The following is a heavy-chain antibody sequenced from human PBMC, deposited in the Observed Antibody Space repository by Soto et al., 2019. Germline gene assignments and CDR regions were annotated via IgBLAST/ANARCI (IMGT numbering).Heavy chain of an antibody. D-gene: IGHD1-7*01. V-gene: IGHV3-21*01. Sequence: KAGGSLRLSCPASGFTFSSYSMNWVRKPPGKGLEWVSSISYSSSDIYFADSVKGRFTMSRVNAENSLFLQMNSLRVEDTAVYYCARGYRISGSTRLGYYYYGMDVWGQGTTVTVSS. CDR2: ISYSSSDI. CDR1: GFTFSSYS. CDR3: ARGYRISGSTRLGYYYYGMDV. J-gene: IGHJ6*02.